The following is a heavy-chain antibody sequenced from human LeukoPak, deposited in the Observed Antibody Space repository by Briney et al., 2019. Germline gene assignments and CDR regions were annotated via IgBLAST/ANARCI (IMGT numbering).Heavy chain of an antibody. J-gene: IGHJ4*02. V-gene: IGHV1-46*01. D-gene: IGHD3-22*01. CDR2: INPSGGST. CDR3: ATAGSWDYDSSGYYGPHFDY. CDR1: GYTFTSYY. Sequence: ASVKVSCTASGYTFTSYYMHWVRQAPGQGLEWMGIINPSGGSTSYAQKFQGRVTMTRDTSTSTVYMELSSLRSEDTAVYYCATAGSWDYDSSGYYGPHFDYWGQGTLVTVSS.